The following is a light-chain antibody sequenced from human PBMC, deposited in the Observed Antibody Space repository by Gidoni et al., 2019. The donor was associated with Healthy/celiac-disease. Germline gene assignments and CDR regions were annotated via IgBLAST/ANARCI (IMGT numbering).Light chain of an antibody. V-gene: IGLV1-40*01. Sequence: QSVLTQPPSVSGAPGQRVTTSCTGSSSNIGAGYDVHWYQQLPGTAPKLLIYGNSNRPSGVPDRFSGSKSGTSASLAITGLQAEDEADYYCQSYDSSLSGLYVFGTGPKVTV. CDR1: SSNIGAGYD. CDR3: QSYDSSLSGLYV. J-gene: IGLJ1*01. CDR2: GNS.